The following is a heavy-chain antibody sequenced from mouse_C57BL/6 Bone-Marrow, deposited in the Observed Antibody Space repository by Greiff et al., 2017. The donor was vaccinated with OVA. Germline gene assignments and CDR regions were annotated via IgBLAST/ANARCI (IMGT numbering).Heavy chain of an antibody. Sequence: VQLQQSVAELVRPGASVKLSCTASGFNIKNTYMHWVKQRPEQGLEWIGRIDPANGNTKYAPKFPGKATITADTSSNPAYLQLRSLTSESTAIYSFARGCGTDYWGPGTTLTVSS. V-gene: IGHV14-3*01. CDR2: IDPANGNT. CDR1: GFNIKNTY. CDR3: ARGCGTDY. D-gene: IGHD1-1*02. J-gene: IGHJ2*01.